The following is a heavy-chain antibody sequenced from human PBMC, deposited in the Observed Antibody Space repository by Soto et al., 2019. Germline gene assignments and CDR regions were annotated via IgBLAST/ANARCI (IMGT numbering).Heavy chain of an antibody. J-gene: IGHJ4*02. CDR2: ITSSGDRR. Sequence: EVEVLESGGDLVQSGGSLRLSCAASGFTFRNYAMTWVRQAPGQGLEYVSSITSSGDRRFYADSLKGRFTISRDNSKSMLYLQMNSLRVEDTAIYYCTRHVVDRGVHFWGQGTLVTVSS. CDR1: GFTFRNYA. CDR3: TRHVVDRGVHF. V-gene: IGHV3-23*01. D-gene: IGHD3-3*02.